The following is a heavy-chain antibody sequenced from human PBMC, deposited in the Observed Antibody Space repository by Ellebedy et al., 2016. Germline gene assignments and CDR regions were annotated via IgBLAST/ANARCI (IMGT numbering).Heavy chain of an antibody. CDR2: IHVCGST. V-gene: IGHV3-53*01. CDR3: ARVSVAGRGDTDLDY. D-gene: IGHD6-19*01. CDR1: GLIVSGNF. J-gene: IGHJ4*02. Sequence: GESLKISCAASGLIVSGNFMSWVRQAPGKRLEWISAIHVCGSTYYADPVKGRFTISRDNSKNTLFLQLNSMRAEDTAVYYCARVSVAGRGDTDLDYWGQGTLVTVSS.